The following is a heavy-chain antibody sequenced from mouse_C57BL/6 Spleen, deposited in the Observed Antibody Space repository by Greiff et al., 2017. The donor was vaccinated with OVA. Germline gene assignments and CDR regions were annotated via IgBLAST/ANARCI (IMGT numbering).Heavy chain of an antibody. CDR1: GFTFSSYG. V-gene: IGHV5-6*01. Sequence: EVQGVESGGDLVKPGGSLTLSCAASGFTFSSYGMSWVRQTPDKRLEWVATISSGGSYTYYPARVKGRFTISRDNAKNTLYLQMSSLKSEDTAMYYCARHNDYDWFAYWGQGTLVTVSA. D-gene: IGHD2-4*01. J-gene: IGHJ3*01. CDR2: ISSGGSYT. CDR3: ARHNDYDWFAY.